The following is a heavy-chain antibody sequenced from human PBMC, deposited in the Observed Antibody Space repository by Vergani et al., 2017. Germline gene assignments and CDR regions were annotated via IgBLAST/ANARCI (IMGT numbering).Heavy chain of an antibody. CDR1: GFTFSSYA. D-gene: IGHD3-3*01. Sequence: EVQLLESGGGLVQPVGSLSLSCAASGFTFSSYAMSWVRQAPGKGLEWVSAISGSGGSTYYADAVKGRFTISRDNSKNTLYLQMNSLRAEDTAVYYCASSLRFLEWLELWGQGTLVIVSS. V-gene: IGHV3-23*01. J-gene: IGHJ4*02. CDR2: ISGSGGST. CDR3: ASSLRFLEWLEL.